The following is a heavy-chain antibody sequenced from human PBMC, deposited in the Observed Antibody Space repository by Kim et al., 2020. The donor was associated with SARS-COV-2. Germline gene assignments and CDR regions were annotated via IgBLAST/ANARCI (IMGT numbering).Heavy chain of an antibody. V-gene: IGHV3-30-3*01. CDR3: ARGEDLHLSTVTSLPFDY. CDR2: ISYDGSNK. Sequence: GGSLRLSCAASGFTFSSYAMHWVRQAPGKGLEWVAVISYDGSNKYYADSVKGRFTISRDNSKNTLYLQMNSLRAEDTAVYYCARGEDLHLSTVTSLPFDYWGQGTLVTVSS. J-gene: IGHJ4*02. CDR1: GFTFSSYA. D-gene: IGHD4-4*01.